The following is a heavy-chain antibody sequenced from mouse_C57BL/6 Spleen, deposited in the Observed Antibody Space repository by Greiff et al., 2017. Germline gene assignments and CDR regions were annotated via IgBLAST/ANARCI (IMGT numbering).Heavy chain of an antibody. CDR1: GYSFTGYY. V-gene: IGHV1-42*01. J-gene: IGHJ1*03. CDR2: INPSTGGT. CDR3: ARSDYYGSSYYFDV. Sequence: VQLQQSGPELVKPGASVKISCKASGYSFTGYYMNWVKQSPEKSLEWIGEINPSTGGTTYNQKFKAKATLTVDKSSSTAYMQLKSLTSEDSAVYYCARSDYYGSSYYFDVWGTGTTVTVSS. D-gene: IGHD1-1*01.